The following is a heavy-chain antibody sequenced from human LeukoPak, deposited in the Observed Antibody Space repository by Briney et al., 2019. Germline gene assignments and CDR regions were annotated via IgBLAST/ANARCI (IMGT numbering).Heavy chain of an antibody. CDR1: GDSISTYY. J-gene: IGHJ4*02. Sequence: SETLSLTCSFSGDSISTYYWSWIRQSPGRGLEWIGHIYSSGNTDYNSSLKSRVTISVDTSKSQFSLRLSSVTATDTAVYYCARLRWQLVGPYFDYWGQGILVTVSS. CDR3: ARLRWQLVGPYFDY. D-gene: IGHD1-26*01. V-gene: IGHV4-59*01. CDR2: IYSSGNT.